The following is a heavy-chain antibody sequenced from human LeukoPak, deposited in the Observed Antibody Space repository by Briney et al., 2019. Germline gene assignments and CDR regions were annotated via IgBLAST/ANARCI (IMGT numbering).Heavy chain of an antibody. V-gene: IGHV1-3*01. D-gene: IGHD3-22*01. Sequence: ASVKVSCKASGYTFTNYGITWVRQAPGQGLEWMGWINAGNGNTKYSQKFQGRVTITRDTSASTAYMELSSLRSEDTAVYYCAREVWTHSSGYFPNDYWGQGTLVTVSS. CDR3: AREVWTHSSGYFPNDY. CDR1: GYTFTNYG. CDR2: INAGNGNT. J-gene: IGHJ4*02.